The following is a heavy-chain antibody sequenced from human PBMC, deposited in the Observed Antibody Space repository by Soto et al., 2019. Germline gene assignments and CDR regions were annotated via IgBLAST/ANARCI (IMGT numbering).Heavy chain of an antibody. CDR3: ARYNTGHSDY. CDR1: GFTFSSYG. J-gene: IGHJ4*02. CDR2: IWYHGNSM. V-gene: IGHV3-33*01. Sequence: GGSLRLSCAASGFTFSSYGMHWARQAPGKGLEWVAVIWYHGNSMYYADSVKGRFTISRDNSKNTLYLQMNNLRAEDTAVYYCARYNTGHSDYWGQGTLVTVSS. D-gene: IGHD1-20*01.